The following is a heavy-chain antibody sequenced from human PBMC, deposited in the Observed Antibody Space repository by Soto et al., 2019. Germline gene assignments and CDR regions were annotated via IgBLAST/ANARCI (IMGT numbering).Heavy chain of an antibody. CDR2: ISYDGSNK. V-gene: IGHV3-30*18. CDR3: AKARCSTTNCYVPDY. J-gene: IGHJ4*02. Sequence: GGSLRLSCAASGFTFSSYCMHWVRQAPGKGLEWVAVISYDGSNKYYADSVKGRFTISRDNSKNTLYLQMNNLRAEDTAVYYCAKARCSTTNCYVPDYWGEGT. CDR1: GFTFSSYC. D-gene: IGHD2-2*01.